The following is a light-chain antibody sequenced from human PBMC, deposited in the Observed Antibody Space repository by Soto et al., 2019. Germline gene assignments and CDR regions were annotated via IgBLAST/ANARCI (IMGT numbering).Light chain of an antibody. CDR3: MQALQTPRT. CDR2: LAS. Sequence: EIVMTQSPLSLTVTPGEPASISCKSSQSLQHNNGNTLLDWYMQKPGQSPQLLIYLASRRAPGAPDRVAGSGSGTDCTLRISTVEADDAAIYYCMQALQTPRTFGQGTKLEI. V-gene: IGKV2-28*01. J-gene: IGKJ1*01. CDR1: QSLQHNNGNTL.